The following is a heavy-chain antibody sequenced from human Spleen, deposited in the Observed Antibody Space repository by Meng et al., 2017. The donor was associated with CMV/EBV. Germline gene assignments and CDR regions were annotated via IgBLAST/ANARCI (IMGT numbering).Heavy chain of an antibody. CDR3: ASEVRAVAAFDY. V-gene: IGHV3-21*01. CDR2: ISSSSSYI. D-gene: IGHD6-19*01. J-gene: IGHJ4*02. CDR1: GFTFSSYS. Sequence: GESLKISCAASGFTFSSYSMNWVRQAPGKGLEWVSSISSSSSYIYYADSVKGQFTISRDNAKNSLYLQMNSLRAEDTAVYYCASEVRAVAAFDYWGQGTLVTVSS.